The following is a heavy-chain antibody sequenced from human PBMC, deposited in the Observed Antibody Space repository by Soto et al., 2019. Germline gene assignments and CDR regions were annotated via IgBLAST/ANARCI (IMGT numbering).Heavy chain of an antibody. D-gene: IGHD6-19*01. CDR3: ARDRSSSSGWYYYFDY. Sequence: SETLSLTSPVSGFNISSYYWSWIRQPPGKGLEWIGYIYYSGSTNYNPSLKSRVTISVDTSKNQFSLKLSSVTAADTAVYYCARDRSSSSGWYYYFDYWGQGTLVTVSS. CDR2: IYYSGST. CDR1: GFNISSYY. J-gene: IGHJ4*02. V-gene: IGHV4-59*01.